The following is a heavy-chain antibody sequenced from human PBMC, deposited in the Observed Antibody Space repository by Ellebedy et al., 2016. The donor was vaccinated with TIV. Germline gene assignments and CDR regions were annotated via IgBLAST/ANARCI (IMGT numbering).Heavy chain of an antibody. CDR3: ARAKYKALDY. D-gene: IGHD1-14*01. J-gene: IGHJ4*02. CDR1: GFTFSSYW. CDR2: IKNDGSQR. V-gene: IGHV3-7*04. Sequence: GESLKISCAVSGFTFSSYWMTWVRQAPGKVLEWVANIKNDGSQRDYVDSVKGRFIISRDNAKNSLYLEMKSLRVDDTAVYYCARAKYKALDYWGQGTLVTVSS.